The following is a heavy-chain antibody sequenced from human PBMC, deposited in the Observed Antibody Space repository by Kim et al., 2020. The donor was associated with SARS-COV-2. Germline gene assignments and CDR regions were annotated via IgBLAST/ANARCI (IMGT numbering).Heavy chain of an antibody. Sequence: GGSLRLSCAASGFTFSSYVMSWVRQAPGKGLEWVSAISGSGGSTYYADSVKGRFTISRDNSKNTLYLQMNSLRAEDTAVYYCAKARSPGPKYGDYFNYYYGMDVWGQGTTVTVSS. D-gene: IGHD4-17*01. CDR2: ISGSGGST. V-gene: IGHV3-23*01. CDR3: AKARSPGPKYGDYFNYYYGMDV. J-gene: IGHJ6*02. CDR1: GFTFSSYV.